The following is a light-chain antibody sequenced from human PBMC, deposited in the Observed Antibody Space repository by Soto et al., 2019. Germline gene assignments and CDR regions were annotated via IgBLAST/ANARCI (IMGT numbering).Light chain of an antibody. V-gene: IGLV1-40*01. CDR1: SSNLGAGYD. CDR2: GNR. Sequence: QSVLTQPPSVSGAPGQRVTISCTGNSSNLGAGYDVHWYQQLPGAAPKLVIFGNRNRPSGIPERFSGSKSGTSASLAITGLQAEDEDDYYCQAYDYSVTASVFGGGTKLTVL. J-gene: IGLJ3*02. CDR3: QAYDYSVTASV.